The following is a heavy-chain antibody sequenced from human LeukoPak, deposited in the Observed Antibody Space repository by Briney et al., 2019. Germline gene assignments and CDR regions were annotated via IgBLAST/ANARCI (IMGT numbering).Heavy chain of an antibody. J-gene: IGHJ4*02. CDR3: ARGSDPVTYDY. Sequence: GGSLRLSCAASGFTFSSYNMNWVRQAPGKGLEWVSFISTSSSYIYYADSVKGRFTISRDNAKNSLYLQMNSLRAEDTAMYYCARGSDPVTYDYWGQGTLVTVSS. CDR2: ISTSSSYI. V-gene: IGHV3-21*04. D-gene: IGHD4-17*01. CDR1: GFTFSSYN.